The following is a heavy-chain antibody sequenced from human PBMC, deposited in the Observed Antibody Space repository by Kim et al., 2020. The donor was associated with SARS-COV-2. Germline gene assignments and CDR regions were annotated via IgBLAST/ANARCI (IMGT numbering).Heavy chain of an antibody. CDR2: IYYSRRT. V-gene: IGHV4-59*01. J-gene: IGHJ6*01. Sequence: SETLSLTCTVSGGSISSYYWSSIRQPPGNGLQCIGFIYYSRRTNYTPSLQLRVTISLATSKNQFSLNLSSVTAAAPAVFYCARSSDVASFIYYYYYVM. CDR1: GGSISSYY. CDR3: ARSSDVASFIYYYYYVM. D-gene: IGHD5-12*01.